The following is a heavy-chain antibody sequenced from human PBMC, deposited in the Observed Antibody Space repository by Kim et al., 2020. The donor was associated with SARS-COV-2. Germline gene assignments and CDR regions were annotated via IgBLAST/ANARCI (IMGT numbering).Heavy chain of an antibody. J-gene: IGHJ6*02. CDR1: GFTFSSYA. D-gene: IGHD6-6*01. CDR2: ISYDGSNK. V-gene: IGHV3-30*04. Sequence: GGSLRLSCAASGFTFSSYAMHWVRQAPGKGLEWVAVISYDGSNKYYVDSVKGRFTISRDNSKNTLYLQMNSLRAEDTAVYYCARAEYSSSSFDYYGMDVWGQGTTVTVSS. CDR3: ARAEYSSSSFDYYGMDV.